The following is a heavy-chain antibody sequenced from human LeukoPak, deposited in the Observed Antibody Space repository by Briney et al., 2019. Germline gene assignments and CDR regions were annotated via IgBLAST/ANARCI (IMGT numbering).Heavy chain of an antibody. CDR1: GFTASNHY. J-gene: IGHJ4*02. V-gene: IGHV3-66*01. CDR3: ARVWENSHGYGY. D-gene: IGHD5-18*01. CDR2: IYSGGST. Sequence: PGGSLRLSCAASGFTASNHYMSWVRQAPGKGLEWVSVIYSGGSTYYADSVKGRFTISRDKSKNTVYLQMNSLRAEDTAVYYCARVWENSHGYGYWGQGTLVTVSS.